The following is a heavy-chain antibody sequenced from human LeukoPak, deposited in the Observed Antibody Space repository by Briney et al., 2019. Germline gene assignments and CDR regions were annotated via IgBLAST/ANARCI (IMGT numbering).Heavy chain of an antibody. D-gene: IGHD6-19*01. CDR1: GFTFSSYA. V-gene: IGHV3-23*01. Sequence: GGSLRLSCAASGFTFSSYAMSWVRQAPGKGLEWVSAISGSGGSTYYADSVKGRFTISRDSSKNTLYLQMNSLRAEDTAVYYCAKGEGYSSGWYGLFDYWGQGTLVTVSS. J-gene: IGHJ4*02. CDR2: ISGSGGST. CDR3: AKGEGYSSGWYGLFDY.